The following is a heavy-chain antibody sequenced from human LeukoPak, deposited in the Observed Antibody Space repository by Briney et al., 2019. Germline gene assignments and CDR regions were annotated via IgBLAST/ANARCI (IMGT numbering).Heavy chain of an antibody. CDR2: INPNSGGT. CDR3: ERDRVIGGVGATDHFGY. J-gene: IGHJ4*02. Sequence: ASVKVSCKASGFTFTGYYMHWVRQAPGQGLEWMGRINPNSGGTNYAQKFQGRVTMTRDTSISTAYMELSRLRSDDTAVYYCERDRVIGGVGATDHFGYWGQGTLVTVST. V-gene: IGHV1-2*06. CDR1: GFTFTGYY. D-gene: IGHD1-26*01.